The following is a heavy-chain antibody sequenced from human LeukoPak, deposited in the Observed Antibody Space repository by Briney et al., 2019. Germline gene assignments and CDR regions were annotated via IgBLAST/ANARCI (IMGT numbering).Heavy chain of an antibody. CDR3: ARGDPNFFPGNWFDP. CDR2: IYYSGST. V-gene: IGHV4-59*01. J-gene: IGHJ5*02. Sequence: PSETLSLTCTVSGGSIRSYYWSWIRQPPGKGLEWIGYIYYSGSTNYNPSLKSRVTISVDTSKNQFSLKLSSVTAADTAVYYCARGDPNFFPGNWFDPWGQGTLVTVSS. D-gene: IGHD2/OR15-2a*01. CDR1: GGSIRSYY.